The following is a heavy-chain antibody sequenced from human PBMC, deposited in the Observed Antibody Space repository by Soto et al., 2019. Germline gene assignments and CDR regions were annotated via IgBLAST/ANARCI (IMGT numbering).Heavy chain of an antibody. CDR3: AGEEYYSSGDSYLYRPAYFDY. J-gene: IGHJ4*02. D-gene: IGHD5-18*01. V-gene: IGHV3-48*03. Sequence: GGSLRLSCAASGFTFSSYEMNWVRQAPGKGLEWVSYISSSGTTMYYADSVKGRFTISRDNAKNSLYLQMNSLRAEDTAVYYCAGEEYYSSGDSYLYRPAYFDYWGQGTLVTVSS. CDR2: ISSSGTTM. CDR1: GFTFSSYE.